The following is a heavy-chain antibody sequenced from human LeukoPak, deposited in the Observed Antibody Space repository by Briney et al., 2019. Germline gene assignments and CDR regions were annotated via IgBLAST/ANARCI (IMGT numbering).Heavy chain of an antibody. Sequence: GGSLRLSCAASRFTFSSYAMSWVRQAPGKGLEWVSAISGSGGSTYYADSVKGRFTISRDNSKNTLYLQMNSLRAEDTAVYYCAKDGGSSGWYSGGNWGQGTLVTVSS. CDR3: AKDGGSSGWYSGGN. CDR1: RFTFSSYA. V-gene: IGHV3-23*01. CDR2: ISGSGGST. D-gene: IGHD6-19*01. J-gene: IGHJ4*02.